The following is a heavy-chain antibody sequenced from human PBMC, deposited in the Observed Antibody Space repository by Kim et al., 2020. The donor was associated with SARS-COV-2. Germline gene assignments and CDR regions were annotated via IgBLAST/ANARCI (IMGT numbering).Heavy chain of an antibody. J-gene: IGHJ4*02. Sequence: SETLSLTCTVSGGSISSGVYYWNWIRQHPGKGLEWIGYVYYSGSTYYNPSLKSRLTISVDTSKNEFSLKLSSVTAADTAVYYCARAPNCGGDCYLDYWGQGILVSVSS. CDR1: GGSISSGVYY. CDR3: ARAPNCGGDCYLDY. CDR2: VYYSGST. V-gene: IGHV4-31*03. D-gene: IGHD2-21*02.